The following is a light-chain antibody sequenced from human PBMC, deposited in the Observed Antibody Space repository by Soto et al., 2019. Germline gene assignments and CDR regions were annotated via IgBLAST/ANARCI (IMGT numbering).Light chain of an antibody. CDR1: RSDVGAYNY. CDR3: TSPTPGSLYV. J-gene: IGLJ1*01. Sequence: QSALTQPASVSGSPGQSIAISCTGTRSDVGAYNYVSWYQQYPGRVPKLLIYMVSNRASGVSNRFSGSKSGNTASLTISGLQAEDEADYFCTSPTPGSLYVFGTGTKVTVL. CDR2: MVS. V-gene: IGLV2-14*01.